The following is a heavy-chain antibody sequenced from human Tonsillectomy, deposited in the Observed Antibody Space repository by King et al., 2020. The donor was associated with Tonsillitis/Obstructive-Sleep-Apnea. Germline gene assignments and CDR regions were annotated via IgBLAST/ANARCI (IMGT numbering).Heavy chain of an antibody. CDR3: AREGYYYDSSGYYWGGSYFDY. CDR2: ISSSGSTI. Sequence: VQLVESGGGLVQPGGSLRLSCAASGFTFSSYEMNWVRQAPGKGLEWVAYISSSGSTIYYADSVKGRFTISRDNAKNSLYLQMNSLRAEDTAVYYCAREGYYYDSSGYYWGGSYFDYWGQGTLVTVSS. CDR1: GFTFSSYE. V-gene: IGHV3-48*03. J-gene: IGHJ4*02. D-gene: IGHD3-22*01.